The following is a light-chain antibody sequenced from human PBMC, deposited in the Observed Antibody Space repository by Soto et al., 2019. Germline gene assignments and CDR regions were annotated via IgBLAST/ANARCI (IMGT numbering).Light chain of an antibody. CDR3: QQLFDSPIT. Sequence: DIQLTQSPSFLSPSIGESFTITCRASQVISTSLAWYQVRPGKAPKLLIYAASTLESGVPSRFSATVSGTEFSLTITSLQPEDFATYYCQQLFDSPITFGQGTRLEIK. J-gene: IGKJ5*01. CDR1: QVISTS. V-gene: IGKV1-9*01. CDR2: AAS.